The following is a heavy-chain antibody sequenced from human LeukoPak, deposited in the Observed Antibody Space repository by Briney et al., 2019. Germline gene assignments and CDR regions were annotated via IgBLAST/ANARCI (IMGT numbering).Heavy chain of an antibody. CDR3: ARSQNYYGSGDY. CDR2: IYYTGKT. V-gene: IGHV4-61*03. D-gene: IGHD3-10*01. J-gene: IGHJ4*02. CDR1: GDSVSNGNYY. Sequence: SEALSLTCTVSGDSVSNGNYYWSWLRQPPGKALEWIGYIYYTGKTYYNPSLEGRVTILVDTSRNHFSVKLSSVTAADTAVYYCARSQNYYGSGDYWSQGTLVTVSS.